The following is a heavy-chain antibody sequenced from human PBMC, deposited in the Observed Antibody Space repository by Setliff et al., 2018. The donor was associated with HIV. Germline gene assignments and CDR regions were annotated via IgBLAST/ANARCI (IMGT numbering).Heavy chain of an antibody. Sequence: SVKVSCNASGYSFTTYYIHWMRQAPGQGLEWLAVINPGGGNTNYAQKFQGRVTVTRDTSTSTVYMELNSLRPEDTAVYYCARGLRGVIKGRYYYMDVWGKGTTVTVSS. CDR2: INPGGGNT. CDR3: ARGLRGVIKGRYYYMDV. J-gene: IGHJ6*03. V-gene: IGHV1-46*01. CDR1: GYSFTTYY. D-gene: IGHD3-10*01.